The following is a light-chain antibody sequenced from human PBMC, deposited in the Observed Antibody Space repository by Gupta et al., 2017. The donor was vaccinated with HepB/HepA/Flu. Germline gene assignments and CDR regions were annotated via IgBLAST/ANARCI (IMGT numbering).Light chain of an antibody. Sequence: SALTQPASGSGSPGQSITISCPGPSSDVGRYNLVSWYQPPPGHTTNLMIYEVTTRPAGVSTRFSASEAGNTASLTITGLQAEDDADYYCCSYAGSGSLVFGGGTKLTVL. V-gene: IGLV2-23*02. CDR1: SSDVGRYNL. CDR2: EVT. CDR3: CSYAGSGSLV. J-gene: IGLJ3*02.